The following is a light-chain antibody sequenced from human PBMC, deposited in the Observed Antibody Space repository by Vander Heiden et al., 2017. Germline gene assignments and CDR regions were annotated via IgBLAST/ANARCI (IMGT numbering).Light chain of an antibody. J-gene: IGKJ1*01. CDR3: MQGTHWPWT. Sequence: DVVMTQSPLSLPVTLGQPASISCRSSQSFVYSDGNIYLNWFQQRPGQSPRRLIYKVSNRDSGVPDRFSGSGSGTDFTLRISRVEAEDVGVYYCMQGTHWPWTFGQGTKVEIK. V-gene: IGKV2-30*01. CDR2: KVS. CDR1: QSFVYSDGNIY.